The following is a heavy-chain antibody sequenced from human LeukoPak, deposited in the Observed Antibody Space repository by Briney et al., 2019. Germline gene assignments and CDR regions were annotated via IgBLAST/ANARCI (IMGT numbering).Heavy chain of an antibody. CDR1: GYSISSGYY. CDR3: ARRTVTTSAFEI. D-gene: IGHD4-17*01. Sequence: SETLSLTCTVSGYSISSGYYWGWFRQPPGKGLEWIGSIYHSGSTYYNPSLKSRVTISVDTSKNQFSLKLSSVTAADTAVYYCARRTVTTSAFEIWGQGTMVTVSS. CDR2: IYHSGST. V-gene: IGHV4-38-2*02. J-gene: IGHJ3*02.